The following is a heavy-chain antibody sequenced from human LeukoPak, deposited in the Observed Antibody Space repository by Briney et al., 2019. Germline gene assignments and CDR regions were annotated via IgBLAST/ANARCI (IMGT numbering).Heavy chain of an antibody. Sequence: GGSLRLSCAASGFTVSSNYMSWVRQAPGKGLEWVSVIYSGGITYYADSVKGRFTISRDNSKNTLYLQMNSLRAEDTVVYYCARETSRARVEMATGSFDYWGQGTLVTVSS. J-gene: IGHJ4*02. CDR3: ARETSRARVEMATGSFDY. CDR1: GFTVSSNY. CDR2: IYSGGIT. V-gene: IGHV3-53*01. D-gene: IGHD5-24*01.